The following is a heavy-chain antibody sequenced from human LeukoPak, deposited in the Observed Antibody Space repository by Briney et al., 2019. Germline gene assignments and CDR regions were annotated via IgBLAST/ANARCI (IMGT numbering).Heavy chain of an antibody. J-gene: IGHJ4*02. CDR1: GFSFGKYW. Sequence: GGSLRLSCVASGFSFGKYWMSWIRQAPGKGLEWVSYISSSGSTIYYADSVKGRFTISRDNAKNSLYLQMNSLRAEDTAVYYCARRRYNWNAIDYWGQGTLVTVSS. CDR3: ARRRYNWNAIDY. CDR2: ISSSGSTI. V-gene: IGHV3-11*01. D-gene: IGHD1-20*01.